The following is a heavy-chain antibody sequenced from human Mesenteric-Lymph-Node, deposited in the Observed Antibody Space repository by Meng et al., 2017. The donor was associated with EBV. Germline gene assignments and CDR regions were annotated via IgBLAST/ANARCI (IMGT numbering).Heavy chain of an antibody. Sequence: GPGLSQPLKTHSPNCRVSGDAVNDAADYWRLCRKPPWKGLRWIASAHSTVSTNNPPPPMSLDMISLYTVQSKFSLTLSYVSAADTSGYYSASQGYYDCGAWGDYFDYWGQGSLVTVSS. D-gene: IGHD4/OR15-4a*01. J-gene: IGHJ4*02. CDR1: GDAVNDAADY. CDR2: AHSTVST. CDR3: ASQGYYDCGAWGDYFDY. V-gene: IGHV4-61*08.